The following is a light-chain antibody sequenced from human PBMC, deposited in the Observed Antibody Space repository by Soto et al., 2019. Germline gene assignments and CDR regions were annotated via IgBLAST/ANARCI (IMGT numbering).Light chain of an antibody. CDR3: SSYAGSNNFVI. CDR1: SSDVGGYKY. Sequence: QSALTQPPSASGSPGQSVTISCTGTSSDVGGYKYVSWYQQHPGKAPKLMIYEVSERTSGVPDRFSGSKSGNTASLTVSGLQAEDEADYYCSSYAGSNNFVIFGGGTKLTVL. V-gene: IGLV2-8*01. J-gene: IGLJ2*01. CDR2: EVS.